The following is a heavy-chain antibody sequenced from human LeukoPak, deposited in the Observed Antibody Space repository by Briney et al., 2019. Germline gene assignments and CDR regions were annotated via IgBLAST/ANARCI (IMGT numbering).Heavy chain of an antibody. J-gene: IGHJ6*02. CDR3: ARSPSSYYYYYGMDV. Sequence: GESLKISCEGSGYSFTSYWIGWVRQMPEKGLEWMGIIYPGDSDTRYSPSFQGQVTISADKSVSTAYLQWSSLKASDTAMYYCARSPSSYYYYYGMDVWGQGTTVTVSS. V-gene: IGHV5-51*01. CDR1: GYSFTSYW. CDR2: IYPGDSDT.